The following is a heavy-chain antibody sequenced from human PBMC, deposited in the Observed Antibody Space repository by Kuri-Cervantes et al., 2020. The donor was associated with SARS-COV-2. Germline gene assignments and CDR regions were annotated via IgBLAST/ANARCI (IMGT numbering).Heavy chain of an antibody. V-gene: IGHV4-59*12. J-gene: IGHJ6*03. Sequence: SCTVFCGSISSYYWSCIRQPPGKGLEWIGYIYYSGSTNHNPSLKSRDTISVHTSNNQFSLKLSSVTAADTAVYYCAKDGNNWNYYYYYMDVWGKGTTVTVAS. CDR1: CGSISSYY. CDR2: IYYSGST. D-gene: IGHD1-20*01. CDR3: AKDGNNWNYYYYYMDV.